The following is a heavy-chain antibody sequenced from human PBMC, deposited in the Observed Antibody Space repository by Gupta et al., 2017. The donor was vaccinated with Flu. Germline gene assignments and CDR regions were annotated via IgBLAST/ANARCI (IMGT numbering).Heavy chain of an antibody. CDR2: IYHNANT. V-gene: IGHV4-38-2*01. D-gene: IGHD3-22*01. CDR1: GYSISSGYY. J-gene: IGHJ4*02. Sequence: HVQLQASGPGLVQPSETLFLTSDVSGYSISSGYYWGWIRQPPGKGQEWIGNIYHNANTYYNPSLKSRVTISVDTSKNQFSLKLSSVTAADTAVYYCGRVPPDRAFDYGGQRTLVSVSS. CDR3: GRVPPDRAFDY.